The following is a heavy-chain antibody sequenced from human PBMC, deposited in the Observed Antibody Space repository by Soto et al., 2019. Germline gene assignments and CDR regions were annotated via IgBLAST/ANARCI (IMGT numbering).Heavy chain of an antibody. CDR1: GGSISSYY. CDR3: ARNPNYDSSGYPFDY. Sequence: SETLSLTCTVSGGSISSYYWTWIRQPPGKGLEWIGSIYYSGSTYYNPSLKSRVTISVDTSKNQFSLELSSVTAADTAVYYCARNPNYDSSGYPFDYWGQGTLVTVSS. J-gene: IGHJ4*02. D-gene: IGHD3-22*01. CDR2: IYYSGST. V-gene: IGHV4-39*01.